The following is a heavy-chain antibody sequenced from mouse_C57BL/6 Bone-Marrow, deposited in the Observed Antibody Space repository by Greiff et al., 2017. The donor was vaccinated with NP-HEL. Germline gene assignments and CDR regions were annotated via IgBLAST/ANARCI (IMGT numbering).Heavy chain of an antibody. D-gene: IGHD2-2*01. Sequence: EVMLVESEGGLVQPGSSMKLSCTASGFTFSDYYMAWVRQVPEKGLEWVANINYDGSSTYYLDSLKSRFIISRDNAKNILYLQMSSLKSEDTATYYCAREGYLSLDVWGTGTTVTVSS. CDR3: AREGYLSLDV. J-gene: IGHJ1*03. CDR1: GFTFSDYY. CDR2: INYDGSST. V-gene: IGHV5-16*01.